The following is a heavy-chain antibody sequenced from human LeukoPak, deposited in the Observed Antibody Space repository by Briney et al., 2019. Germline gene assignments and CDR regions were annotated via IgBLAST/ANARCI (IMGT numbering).Heavy chain of an antibody. Sequence: SETLSLTCTVSGGSISSYYWSWVRQPPGKGLEWIGYIYYSGSTNYNPSLKSRVTISVDTSKNQFSLKLSSVTAADTAVYYCARMYYDILTGYYALDYWGQGTLVTVSS. CDR3: ARMYYDILTGYYALDY. V-gene: IGHV4-59*01. CDR1: GGSISSYY. D-gene: IGHD3-9*01. CDR2: IYYSGST. J-gene: IGHJ4*02.